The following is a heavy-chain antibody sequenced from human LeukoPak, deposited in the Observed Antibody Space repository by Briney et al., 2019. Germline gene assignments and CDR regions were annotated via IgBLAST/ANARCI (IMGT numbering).Heavy chain of an antibody. Sequence: PGGSLRLSCAASGFTFSSYWMSWVRQAPGKGLEWVANIKQDGSEKYYVDSVKGRFTISRDNAKNSLYLQMNSLRAEDTAVYYCARPSYSPMVRGSSNWFDPWGQGTLVTVSS. CDR1: GFTFSSYW. V-gene: IGHV3-7*01. CDR2: IKQDGSEK. D-gene: IGHD3-10*01. CDR3: ARPSYSPMVRGSSNWFDP. J-gene: IGHJ5*02.